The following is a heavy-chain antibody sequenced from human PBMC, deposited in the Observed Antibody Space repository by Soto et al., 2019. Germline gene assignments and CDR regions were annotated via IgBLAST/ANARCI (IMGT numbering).Heavy chain of an antibody. V-gene: IGHV4-34*01. J-gene: IGHJ4*02. CDR3: EREVAARKPFDY. D-gene: IGHD6-6*01. Sequence: SETLSLTCAVYGGSFSGYYWSWIRQPPGKGLEWIGEINHSGSTNYNPSLKSRVTISVDTSKDQFSLKLSSVTAADTAVYYCEREVAARKPFDYWGQGTLVTVSS. CDR2: INHSGST. CDR1: GGSFSGYY.